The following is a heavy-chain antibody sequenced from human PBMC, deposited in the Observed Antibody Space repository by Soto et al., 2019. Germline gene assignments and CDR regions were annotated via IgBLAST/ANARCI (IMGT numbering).Heavy chain of an antibody. V-gene: IGHV3-66*01. CDR1: GFTVSSNY. D-gene: IGHD6-19*01. CDR2: IYSDGST. J-gene: IGHJ6*02. Sequence: PGGSLRLSCAASGFTVSSNYMSWVRQAPGKGLEWVSVIYSDGSTYYADSVKGRFTISRDNSKNTLYLQMNSLRAEDTAVYYCARGRGSSGWQDNYYYYGMDVWGQGTTVTVSS. CDR3: ARGRGSSGWQDNYYYYGMDV.